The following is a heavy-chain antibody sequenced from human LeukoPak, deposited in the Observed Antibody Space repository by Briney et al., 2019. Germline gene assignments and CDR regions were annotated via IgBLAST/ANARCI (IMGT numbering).Heavy chain of an antibody. CDR2: ISYTGTT. Sequence: SETLSLTCGVSGGPISSSGYYWAWIRQPPGTGLEWIGSISYTGTTYYNPSLKSRLTISADRSKNQFSLKLTSVTAADTAVYYCARRRIVATIDYWGQGTLVTVSP. D-gene: IGHD5-12*01. CDR3: ARRRIVATIDY. V-gene: IGHV4-39*01. CDR1: GGPISSSGYY. J-gene: IGHJ4*02.